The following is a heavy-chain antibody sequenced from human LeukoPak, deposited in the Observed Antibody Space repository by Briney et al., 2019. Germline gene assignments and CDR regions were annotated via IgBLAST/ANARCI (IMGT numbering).Heavy chain of an antibody. D-gene: IGHD3-10*01. V-gene: IGHV1-18*01. J-gene: IGHJ6*02. Sequence: ASVTVSCKASGYTFTSYGISWVRQAPGQGLEWMGWISAYNGNTNYAQKLQGRVTMTTDTSTSTAYMELRSLRSDDTAVYYCAREKKSSYYYYYGMDVWGQGTTVTVSS. CDR1: GYTFTSYG. CDR2: ISAYNGNT. CDR3: AREKKSSYYYYYGMDV.